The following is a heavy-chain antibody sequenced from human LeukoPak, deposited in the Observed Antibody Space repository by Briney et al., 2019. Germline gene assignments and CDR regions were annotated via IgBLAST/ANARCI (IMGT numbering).Heavy chain of an antibody. V-gene: IGHV1-46*01. CDR3: AREVGSYGSGSYSFDP. Sequence: GASVKVSCKASGYTFTSYYMHWVRQAPGQGLEWMGIINPSGGSTSYAQKFQGRVTMTRDMSTSTVYMELSSLRSEDTAVYYCAREVGSYGSGSYSFDPWGQGTLVTVSS. CDR2: INPSGGST. D-gene: IGHD3-10*01. J-gene: IGHJ5*02. CDR1: GYTFTSYY.